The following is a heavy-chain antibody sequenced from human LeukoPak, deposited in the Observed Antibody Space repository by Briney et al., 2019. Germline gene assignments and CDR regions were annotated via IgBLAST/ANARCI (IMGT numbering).Heavy chain of an antibody. J-gene: IGHJ4*02. D-gene: IGHD4-17*01. CDR1: GFTFSSYA. Sequence: PGGSLRLSCAASGFTFSSYAMHWVRQAPGKGLEWVANIKQDGGEKYYVDSVKGRFTISRDNSKNSLYLQMNSLRTEDTALYYCAKDAAYGDQALFDYWGQGTLVTVSS. CDR2: IKQDGGEK. V-gene: IGHV3-7*03. CDR3: AKDAAYGDQALFDY.